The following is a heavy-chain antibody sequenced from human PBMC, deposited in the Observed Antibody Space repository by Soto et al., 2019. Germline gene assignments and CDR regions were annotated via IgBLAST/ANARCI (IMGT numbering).Heavy chain of an antibody. D-gene: IGHD3-22*01. J-gene: IGHJ4*02. CDR3: AREGGYSLYYFDY. V-gene: IGHV4-4*07. CDR1: GGSISDSY. CDR2: IYTSDST. Sequence: LSLTCTVSGGSISDSYWSWIRQAAGGGLEWIGRIYTSDSTNYNPSLKSRVTMSIDTSKNQFSLRLNSVTAADTAVYYCAREGGYSLYYFDYWGQGALVTVSS.